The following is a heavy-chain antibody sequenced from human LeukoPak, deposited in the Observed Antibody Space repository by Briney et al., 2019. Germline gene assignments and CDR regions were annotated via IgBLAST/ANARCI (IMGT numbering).Heavy chain of an antibody. V-gene: IGHV3-74*01. Sequence: PGGSLRLSCAASGXTFSRYWMNWVRQAPGKGLVWVSRINSDGSTTRYADSVKGRFTISRDNAKNTMYLQMNSLRAEDTAVYYCARENFYGMDVWGQGTTVTVSS. CDR1: GXTFSRYW. CDR3: ARENFYGMDV. J-gene: IGHJ6*02. CDR2: INSDGSTT.